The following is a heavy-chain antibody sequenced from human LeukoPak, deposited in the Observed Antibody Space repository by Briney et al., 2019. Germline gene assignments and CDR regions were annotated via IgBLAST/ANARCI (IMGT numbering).Heavy chain of an antibody. CDR1: GFSFSTYW. J-gene: IGHJ4*02. V-gene: IGHV3-7*01. D-gene: IGHD4-23*01. CDR2: INEDGSEK. CDR3: ARDYGGRLGYFDY. Sequence: GGSLRLSCAASGFSFSTYWMSWVRQLPGKGLQWVANINEDGSEKDYVDSVKGRFTISRDNAKNSLYLQMDSLRAEDTAVYYCARDYGGRLGYFDYWGQGTLVTVSS.